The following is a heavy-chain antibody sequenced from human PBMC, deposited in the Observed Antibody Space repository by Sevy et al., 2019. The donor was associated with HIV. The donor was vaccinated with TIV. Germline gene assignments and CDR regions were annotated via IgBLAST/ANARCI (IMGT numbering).Heavy chain of an antibody. D-gene: IGHD6-13*01. Sequence: SETLSLTCAVYGGSFSGYYWSWIRQPPGKGLEWIGEINHSGSTNYNPSLQSRVTISVDTSKNQFSLKLSSVTAADTAVYYCARGISGPYSSSWYNPYYFDYWGQGTLVTVSS. CDR3: ARGISGPYSSSWYNPYYFDY. CDR2: INHSGST. V-gene: IGHV4-34*01. CDR1: GGSFSGYY. J-gene: IGHJ4*02.